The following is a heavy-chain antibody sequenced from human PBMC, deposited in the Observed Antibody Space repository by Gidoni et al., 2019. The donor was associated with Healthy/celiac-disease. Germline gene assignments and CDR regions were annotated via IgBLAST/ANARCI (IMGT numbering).Heavy chain of an antibody. CDR1: GRSISSYY. D-gene: IGHD3-10*01. V-gene: IGHV4-59*01. CDR2: IYYSGST. Sequence: QVQLQESGPGLVKPSATLSLTCTVSGRSISSYYWSWIRQPPGKGLEWIGYIYYSGSTNYNPSLKSRVTISVDTSKNQFSLKLSSVTAADTAVYYCARVVVRGHNGMDVWGQGTTVTVSS. CDR3: ARVVVRGHNGMDV. J-gene: IGHJ6*02.